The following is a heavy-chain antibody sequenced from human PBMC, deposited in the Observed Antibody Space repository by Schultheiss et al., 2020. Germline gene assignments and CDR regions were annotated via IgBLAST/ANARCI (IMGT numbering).Heavy chain of an antibody. D-gene: IGHD5-18*01. Sequence: GSLRLSCTVSGGSISSYYWSWIRQPAGKGLEWIGRIYTSGSTNYNPSLKSRVTMSVDTSKNQFSLKLSSVTAADTAVYYCARVGYSYAFDYWGQGTLVTVSS. CDR1: GGSISSYY. CDR2: IYTSGST. CDR3: ARVGYSYAFDY. V-gene: IGHV4-4*07. J-gene: IGHJ4*02.